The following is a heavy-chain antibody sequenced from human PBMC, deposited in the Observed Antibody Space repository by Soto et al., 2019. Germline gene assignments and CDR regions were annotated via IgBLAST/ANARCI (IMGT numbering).Heavy chain of an antibody. CDR3: ASTSPRRDYGDYVPFDY. CDR2: IYYSGST. D-gene: IGHD4-17*01. CDR1: GGSISSGGYY. V-gene: IGHV4-31*03. Sequence: QVQLQESGPGLVKPSQTLSLTCTVSGGSISSGGYYWSWIRQHPGKGLEWIGYIYYSGSTYYNPSLKSRVTISVDTSKTQFSLKLSSVTAADTAVYYCASTSPRRDYGDYVPFDYWGQGTLVTVSS. J-gene: IGHJ4*02.